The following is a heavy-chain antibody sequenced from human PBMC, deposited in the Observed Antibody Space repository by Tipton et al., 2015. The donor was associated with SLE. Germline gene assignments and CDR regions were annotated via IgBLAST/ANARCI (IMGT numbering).Heavy chain of an antibody. D-gene: IGHD6-13*01. J-gene: IGHJ3*02. CDR2: INHSGST. CDR1: GGSFSGYY. CDR3: ASGMGGQQLVENAFDI. Sequence: TLSLTCAVYGGSFSGYYWSWIRQPPGKGLEWIGEINHSGSTNYNPSLKSRVTISVDTSKNQFSLKLSSVTAADTAVYYCASGMGGQQLVENAFDIWGQGTMVTVSS. V-gene: IGHV4-34*01.